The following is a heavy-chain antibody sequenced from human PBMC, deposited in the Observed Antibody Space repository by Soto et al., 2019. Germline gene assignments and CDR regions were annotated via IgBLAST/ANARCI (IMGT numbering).Heavy chain of an antibody. CDR3: ARDGAVAGHINFDY. D-gene: IGHD6-19*01. J-gene: IGHJ4*02. CDR2: INAGNRNT. CDR1: GYTFRNYA. V-gene: IGHV1-3*01. Sequence: ASVKVSCKASGYTFRNYAMHWVRQAPGQRPEWMGWINAGNRNTKYSQKFRDRVTITRDTPASTAYMELSSLRSEDTAVYYCARDGAVAGHINFDYWGQGTLVTVAS.